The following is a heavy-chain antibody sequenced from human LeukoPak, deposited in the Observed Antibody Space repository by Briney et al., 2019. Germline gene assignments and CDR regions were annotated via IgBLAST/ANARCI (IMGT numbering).Heavy chain of an antibody. CDR1: GFTFSSSA. J-gene: IGHJ4*02. CDR3: ARVESHYEIDY. D-gene: IGHD3-3*01. CDR2: IVVGSGNT. Sequence: SVKVSCKASGFTFSSSAMQWVRQARGQRLEWMGWIVVGSGNTSYAQKFQERVTITRDMSTSTAYMELSSLRSEDTAVYYCARVESHYEIDYWGQGTLVTVSS. V-gene: IGHV1-58*02.